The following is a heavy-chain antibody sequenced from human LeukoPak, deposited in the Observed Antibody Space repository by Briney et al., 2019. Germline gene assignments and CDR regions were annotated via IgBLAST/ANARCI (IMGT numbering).Heavy chain of an antibody. CDR3: AREGRFWSGYYPAFDY. CDR2: IYYSGST. V-gene: IGHV4-39*07. J-gene: IGHJ4*02. D-gene: IGHD3-3*01. CDR1: GGFISSSSYY. Sequence: SETLSLTCTVSGGFISSSSYYWGWIRQPPGKGLEWIGSIYYSGSTYYNPSLKSRVTISVDTSKNQFSLKLSSVTAADTAVYYCAREGRFWSGYYPAFDYWGQGTLVTVSS.